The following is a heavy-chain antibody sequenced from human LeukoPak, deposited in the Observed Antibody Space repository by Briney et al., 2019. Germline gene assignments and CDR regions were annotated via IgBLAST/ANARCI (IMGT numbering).Heavy chain of an antibody. J-gene: IGHJ3*02. D-gene: IGHD1/OR15-1a*01. Sequence: GGSLRLSCAASGFTFSSYAMSWVRQAPGKGLEWVSAISGSGGSTYYADSVKGRFTISRDNAKNSLYLQMNNLRAEDTAVYYCARTNGAFDIWGQGTMVTVSS. CDR2: ISGSGGST. V-gene: IGHV3-23*01. CDR1: GFTFSSYA. CDR3: ARTNGAFDI.